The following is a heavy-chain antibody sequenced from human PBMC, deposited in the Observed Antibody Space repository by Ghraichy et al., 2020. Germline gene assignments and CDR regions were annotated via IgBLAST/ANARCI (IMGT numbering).Heavy chain of an antibody. Sequence: ASVKVSCKASGYTFTSYYMHWVRQAPGQGLEWMGIINPSGGSTSYAQKFQGRVTMTRDTSTSTVYMELSSLRSEDTAVYYCAREFRASPAGLQIVVITAHWGYWGQGTLVTVSS. CDR1: GYTFTSYY. V-gene: IGHV1-46*01. J-gene: IGHJ4*02. D-gene: IGHD3-22*01. CDR2: INPSGGST. CDR3: AREFRASPAGLQIVVITAHWGY.